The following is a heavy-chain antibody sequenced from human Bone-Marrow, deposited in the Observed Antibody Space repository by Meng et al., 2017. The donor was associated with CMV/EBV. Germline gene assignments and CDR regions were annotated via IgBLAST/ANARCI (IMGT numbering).Heavy chain of an antibody. V-gene: IGHV1-8*03. CDR2: MNPNSGNT. CDR3: ARGVPYDFWSGYYTWGYYYYGMDV. Sequence: ASVKVSCKASGYTFTSYGINWVRQATGQGLEWMGWMNPNSGNTGYAQKFQGRVTITRNTSISTAYMELSSLRSEDTAVYYCARGVPYDFWSGYYTWGYYYYGMDVWGQGTTVTVSS. D-gene: IGHD3-3*01. CDR1: GYTFTSYG. J-gene: IGHJ6*02.